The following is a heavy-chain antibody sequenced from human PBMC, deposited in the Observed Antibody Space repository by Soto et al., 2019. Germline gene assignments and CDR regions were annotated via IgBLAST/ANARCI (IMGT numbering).Heavy chain of an antibody. J-gene: IGHJ5*02. CDR1: GGSISSGGYY. D-gene: IGHD3-3*01. CDR3: ARGAIFGVVITPYWFDP. V-gene: IGHV4-31*03. Sequence: QVQLQESGPGLVKPSQTLSLTCTVSGGSISSGGYYWSWIRQHPGKGLEWIGYIYYSGSTYYNPSLKSRVTISVDTSKNQFSLKLSSVTAVDTAVYYCARGAIFGVVITPYWFDPWGQGTLVTVSS. CDR2: IYYSGST.